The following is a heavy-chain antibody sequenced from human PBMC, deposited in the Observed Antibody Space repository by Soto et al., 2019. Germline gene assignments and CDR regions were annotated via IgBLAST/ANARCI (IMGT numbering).Heavy chain of an antibody. CDR3: ARDSYSSATH. CDR1: GYTFSSYV. V-gene: IGHV1-3*04. CDR2: INTANDNT. D-gene: IGHD4-4*01. Sequence: ASVKVSCKASGYTFSSYVMHWVRQAPGQRLEWMGWINTANDNTKYSQKFQGRVTITRDTSASTVYMELSSLRSEDTAVYYCARDSYSSATHWGHGTLVTVSS. J-gene: IGHJ4*01.